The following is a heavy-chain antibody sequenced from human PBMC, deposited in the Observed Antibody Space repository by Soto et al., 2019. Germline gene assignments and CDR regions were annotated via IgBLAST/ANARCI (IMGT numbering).Heavy chain of an antibody. J-gene: IGHJ5*02. CDR1: GGSISSYY. CDR3: ARMATDFWSKGFDP. V-gene: IGHV4-59*01. CDR2: VYYTGST. D-gene: IGHD3-3*01. Sequence: SETLSLTCTVSGGSISSYYWNWIRQPPGMGLEWIGYVYYTGSTSHNPSLKSRVTISVDTSKNQLSLKLSAVTAADTAVYYCARMATDFWSKGFDPWGQGTLVTVSS.